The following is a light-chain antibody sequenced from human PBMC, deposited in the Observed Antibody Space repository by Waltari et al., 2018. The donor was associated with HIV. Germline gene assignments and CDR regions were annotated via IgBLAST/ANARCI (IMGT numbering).Light chain of an antibody. Sequence: QSALTQPASVSGSPGQSITISCSGPSSDLIHYKYLPWYQQFPGKAPKLIIYEVTNRPSGVSYRFSGSQSGNTASLTISGLQAEDEGDYYCSSYTTSASLVFGPGTRVTVL. V-gene: IGLV2-14*01. J-gene: IGLJ1*01. CDR1: SSDLIHYKY. CDR3: SSYTTSASLV. CDR2: EVT.